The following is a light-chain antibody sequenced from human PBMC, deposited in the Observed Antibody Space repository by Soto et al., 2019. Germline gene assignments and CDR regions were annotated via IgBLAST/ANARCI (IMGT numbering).Light chain of an antibody. CDR1: QGISSA. V-gene: IGKV1-13*02. CDR2: DAP. Sequence: AIQLTQSPSSLSASVGDRVTITCRASQGISSALAWYQQKPGKAPKLLIYDAPRLESGVPSSFGGSGSGTDFPLTISSLQPEDFATYYCQQFNSYTLTFGGGTKVEIK. J-gene: IGKJ4*01. CDR3: QQFNSYTLT.